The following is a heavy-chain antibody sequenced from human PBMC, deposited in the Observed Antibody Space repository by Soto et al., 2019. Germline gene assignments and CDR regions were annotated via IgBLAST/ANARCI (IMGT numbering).Heavy chain of an antibody. CDR1: GFTFSSYS. V-gene: IGHV3-48*02. CDR3: ARVSIAVGIANY. D-gene: IGHD6-19*01. CDR2: MSSSSGTI. J-gene: IGHJ4*02. Sequence: HPGGSLRLSCAASGFTFSSYSMNWVRQAPGKGLEWVSYMSSSSGTIHYADSVKGRFTISRDNAENSLYLQMNSLRDEDTAVYYCARVSIAVGIANYWGQGTVVTVSS.